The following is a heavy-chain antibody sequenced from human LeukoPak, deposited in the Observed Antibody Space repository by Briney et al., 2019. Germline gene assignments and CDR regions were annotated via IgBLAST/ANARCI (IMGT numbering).Heavy chain of an antibody. Sequence: GASVKVSCKASGYTFTSYYMQWVRQAPGQGLEWMGTINPSGGSTSYAQKFQGRVTMARDTSTSTVYMELSSLRSEDTAVYYCARVRRCCSNGVCYDYGMDVWGQGTTVTVSS. D-gene: IGHD2-8*01. CDR2: INPSGGST. CDR3: ARVRRCCSNGVCYDYGMDV. V-gene: IGHV1-46*01. J-gene: IGHJ6*02. CDR1: GYTFTSYY.